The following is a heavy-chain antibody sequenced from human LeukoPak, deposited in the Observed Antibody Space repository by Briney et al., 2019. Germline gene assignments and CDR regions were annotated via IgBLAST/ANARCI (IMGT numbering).Heavy chain of an antibody. Sequence: ASVKVSCKASGYTFTSYGISWVRQAPGQGLEWMGWMNPNSGNTGYAQKFQGRVTMTRNTSISTAYMELSSLRSEATAVYYCARVAYCGGDCYSLFGHYYYYYYMDVWGKGTTVTVSS. D-gene: IGHD2-21*02. CDR2: MNPNSGNT. CDR1: GYTFTSYG. J-gene: IGHJ6*03. V-gene: IGHV1-8*02. CDR3: ARVAYCGGDCYSLFGHYYYYYYMDV.